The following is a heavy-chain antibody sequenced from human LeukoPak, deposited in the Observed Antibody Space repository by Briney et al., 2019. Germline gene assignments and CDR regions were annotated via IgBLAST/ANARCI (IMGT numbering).Heavy chain of an antibody. CDR2: FSAYTGEA. J-gene: IGHJ4*02. Sequence: GASVKVSCKASGFNFDNLGITWLRQAPGHGVEWMGFFSAYTGEANYSPRLQGRVSMTRYTSTNTAFLHLRSLGSDHTAVYYCARDIPESSAWHFWPQGTLITVSS. D-gene: IGHD3-22*01. CDR3: ARDIPESSAWHF. V-gene: IGHV1-18*01. CDR1: GFNFDNLG.